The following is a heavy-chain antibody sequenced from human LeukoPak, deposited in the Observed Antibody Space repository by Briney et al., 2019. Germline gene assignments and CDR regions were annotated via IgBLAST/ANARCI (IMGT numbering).Heavy chain of an antibody. J-gene: IGHJ4*02. CDR3: ASLGYGDYD. Sequence: ASVKVSCKSSVYTFTIYYMYWVRQAPGQGLEWMGIINPSGGSTRYAQKFQGRVTMTRDTSTSTVYMELSSLRSEDTAVYYCASLGYGDYDWGQGTLVTVSS. D-gene: IGHD4-17*01. CDR1: VYTFTIYY. CDR2: INPSGGST. V-gene: IGHV1-46*01.